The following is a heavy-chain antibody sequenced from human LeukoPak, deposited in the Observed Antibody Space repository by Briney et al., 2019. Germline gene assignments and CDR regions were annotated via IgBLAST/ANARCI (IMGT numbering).Heavy chain of an antibody. Sequence: GASVKVSCKASGYTFTSYGISWVRQAPGQGLEWMGWISAYNGNTNYAQKLQGRVTMTTDTSTSTAYMELRSLRSDDTAVYYCARVHYGSRGFYQFDYWGQGTLVTVSS. CDR3: ARVHYGSRGFYQFDY. V-gene: IGHV1-18*01. CDR2: ISAYNGNT. CDR1: GYTFTSYG. J-gene: IGHJ4*02. D-gene: IGHD3-22*01.